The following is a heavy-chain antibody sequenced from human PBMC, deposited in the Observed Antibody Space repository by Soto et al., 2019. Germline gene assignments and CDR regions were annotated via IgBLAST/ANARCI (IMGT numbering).Heavy chain of an antibody. Sequence: SDTLSLSCAVSGVSISSYYWSWIRQPPGKGLEWIGYNYYSGTTNYNPSLKSRVTISVDTSKNQFFLRLTSVTAADTAVYYCVSGGYFGSGHGIEHWGPGTLVTVSS. CDR1: GVSISSYY. CDR2: NYYSGTT. V-gene: IGHV4-59*01. CDR3: VSGGYFGSGHGIEH. D-gene: IGHD3-9*01. J-gene: IGHJ1*01.